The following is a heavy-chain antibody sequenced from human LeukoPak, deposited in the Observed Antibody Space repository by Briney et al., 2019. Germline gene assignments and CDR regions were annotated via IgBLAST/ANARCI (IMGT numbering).Heavy chain of an antibody. J-gene: IGHJ6*03. CDR3: ARENRSGYYYGYYYYMDV. CDR1: GFTFSSYE. Sequence: GGSLRLSCAASGFTFSSYEMNWVRQAPGKGLEWVSYISSSGSTIYYADSVKGRFTISRDNAKNSLYLQMNSLRAEDTAVYYCARENRSGYYYGYYYYMDVWGKGTTVTVSS. CDR2: ISSSGSTI. D-gene: IGHD3-22*01. V-gene: IGHV3-48*03.